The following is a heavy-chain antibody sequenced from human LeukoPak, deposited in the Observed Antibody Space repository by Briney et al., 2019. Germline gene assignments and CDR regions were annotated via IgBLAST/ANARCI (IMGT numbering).Heavy chain of an antibody. CDR3: TTDGVGVEGATYDN. D-gene: IGHD1-26*01. J-gene: IGHJ4*02. V-gene: IGHV3-15*01. Sequence: KSGGSLRLSCAASGFTFINAWMAWVRQAPGKGLEWVGRIKAKAHGGTIEYAAPVKGRFTISRDDSKNTLYLQMNSLKTEDTAVYYCTTDGVGVEGATYDNWGQGTLVSVSS. CDR2: IKAKAHGGTI. CDR1: GFTFINAW.